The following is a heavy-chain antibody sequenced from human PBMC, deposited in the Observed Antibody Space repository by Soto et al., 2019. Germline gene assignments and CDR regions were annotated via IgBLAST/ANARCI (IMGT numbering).Heavy chain of an antibody. CDR1: GSTFSSYW. D-gene: IGHD1-7*01. V-gene: IGHV3-74*01. J-gene: IGHJ6*02. CDR3: ARGTQELLNVDYYYYGMDV. Sequence: TGGSLRLSCAASGSTFSSYWMHWVRQAPGKGLVWVSRINSDGSSTSYADSVKGRFTISRDNAKNTLYLQMNSLRAEDTAVYYCARGTQELLNVDYYYYGMDVWGQGTTVTVSS. CDR2: INSDGSST.